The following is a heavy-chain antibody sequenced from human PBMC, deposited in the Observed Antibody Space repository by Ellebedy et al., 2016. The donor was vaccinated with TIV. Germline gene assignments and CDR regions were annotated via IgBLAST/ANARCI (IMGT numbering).Heavy chain of an antibody. D-gene: IGHD4-23*01. CDR2: ISGSSDYI. V-gene: IGHV3-21*01. CDR1: GFTISTYS. Sequence: PGGSLRLSCAASGFTISTYSINWVRQAPGRGLEWVSCISGSSDYIYYSDSVKGRFTISRDNAKNSLYLQMNSLRAEDTAVYYCARQDYIGNSIAPPIDYWGQGTLVTVSS. CDR3: ARQDYIGNSIAPPIDY. J-gene: IGHJ4*02.